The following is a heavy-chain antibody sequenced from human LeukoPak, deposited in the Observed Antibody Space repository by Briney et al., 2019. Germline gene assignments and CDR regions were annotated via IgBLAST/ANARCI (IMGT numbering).Heavy chain of an antibody. CDR1: GFTFSNFG. D-gene: IGHD4-23*01. V-gene: IGHV3-30*03. CDR3: ARRVGGYSHPYDY. J-gene: IGHJ4*02. CDR2: ISFDGSNK. Sequence: GGSLRLSCAASGFTFSNFGIHWVRQAPGKGLEWVAVISFDGSNKYYADSVKGRFTISRDNSKNTLYLQMNSLRAEDTAVYYCARRVGGYSHPYDYWGQGILVTVSS.